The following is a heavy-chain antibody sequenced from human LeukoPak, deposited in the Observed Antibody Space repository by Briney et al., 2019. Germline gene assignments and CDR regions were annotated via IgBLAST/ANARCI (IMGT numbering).Heavy chain of an antibody. Sequence: GSLRLSCAASGLTFSSYAMSWVRQPPGKGLEWIGEINHSGSTNYNPSLKSRVTISVDTSKNQFSLKLSSVTAADTAVYYCARGRARLTYYYDSSGFQNWGQGTLVTVSS. CDR3: ARGRARLTYYYDSSGFQN. J-gene: IGHJ4*02. CDR2: INHSGST. D-gene: IGHD3-22*01. CDR1: GLTFSSYA. V-gene: IGHV4-34*01.